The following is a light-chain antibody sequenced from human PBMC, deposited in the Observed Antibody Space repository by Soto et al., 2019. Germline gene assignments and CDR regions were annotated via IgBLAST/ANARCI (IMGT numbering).Light chain of an antibody. CDR2: AAS. CDR3: QKYNSALT. Sequence: IQTTQSPSCLSGYVGDIFTIYCRASQSISSSLNWYHQKPGKAPKLLMYAASTLQSGVPSRFRGSGSGTDFTLTISSLQPEDVATYYCQKYNSALTFGQGTRLEIK. J-gene: IGKJ5*01. V-gene: IGKV1-39*01. CDR1: QSISSS.